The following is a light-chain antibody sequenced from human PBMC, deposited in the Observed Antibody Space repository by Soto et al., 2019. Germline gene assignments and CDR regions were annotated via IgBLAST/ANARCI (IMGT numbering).Light chain of an antibody. CDR2: GAS. CDR3: HQRSNWPIT. Sequence: EIVMTQSPATLSVSPGERATLSCRASQSVSGNLAWYQQKPGQAPRLLIYGASNRATGIPARFSGSGSGTDFTLTISSLEPEDFAVYYCHQRSNWPITFGQGTRLEI. J-gene: IGKJ5*01. V-gene: IGKV3-11*01. CDR1: QSVSGN.